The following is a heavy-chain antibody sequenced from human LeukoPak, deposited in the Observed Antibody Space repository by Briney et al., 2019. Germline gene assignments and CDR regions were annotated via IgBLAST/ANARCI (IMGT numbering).Heavy chain of an antibody. D-gene: IGHD2-2*01. J-gene: IGHJ4*02. CDR2: INHSGST. Sequence: SETLSLTCAVYGGSFSGYYWSWIRQPPGKGLEWIGEINHSGSTNYNPSLKSRVTISVDTSKNQFSLKLSSVTTADTAVYYCARGEGLSVQLLFDYWGQGTLVTVSS. V-gene: IGHV4-34*01. CDR3: ARGEGLSVQLLFDY. CDR1: GGSFSGYY.